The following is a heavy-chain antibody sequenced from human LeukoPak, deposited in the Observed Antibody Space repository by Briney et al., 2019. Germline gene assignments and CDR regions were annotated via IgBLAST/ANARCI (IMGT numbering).Heavy chain of an antibody. Sequence: SETLSLTCTVSGGSISSSSYYWGWIRRPPGKGLEWIGSIYYSGSTYYNPSLKSRVTISVDTSKNQFSLKLSSVTAADTAVYYCARRFRGVVAHKTYYFDYWGQGTLVTVSS. CDR1: GGSISSSSYY. CDR2: IYYSGST. D-gene: IGHD2-15*01. J-gene: IGHJ4*02. V-gene: IGHV4-39*01. CDR3: ARRFRGVVAHKTYYFDY.